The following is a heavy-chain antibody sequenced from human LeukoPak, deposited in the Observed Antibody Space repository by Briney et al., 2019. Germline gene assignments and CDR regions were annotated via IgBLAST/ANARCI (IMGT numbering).Heavy chain of an antibody. Sequence: GESLKISCKGSGYSFTSYWIGWVRQMPGKGLEWMGIIYPGDSDTRYSPSFQGQVTISADKSISTAYLQWSSLKASDTAMYYCARRGVGATSKLAFDIWGQGTMVTVSS. V-gene: IGHV5-51*01. J-gene: IGHJ3*02. D-gene: IGHD1-26*01. CDR2: IYPGDSDT. CDR1: GYSFTSYW. CDR3: ARRGVGATSKLAFDI.